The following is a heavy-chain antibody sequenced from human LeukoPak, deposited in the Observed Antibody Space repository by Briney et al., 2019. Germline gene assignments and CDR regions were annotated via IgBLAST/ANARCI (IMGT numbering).Heavy chain of an antibody. CDR2: IIPIFGTA. D-gene: IGHD6-13*01. CDR1: GGTFSSYA. V-gene: IGHV1-69*13. CDR3: ARGTRIAAAGTIGY. Sequence: ASVKVSCKASGGTFSSYAISWVRQAPGQGLEWMGGIIPIFGTANYAQKFQGRVTITADESTSTAYMELSSLRSEDTAVYYCARGTRIAAAGTIGYWGQGTLVTVSS. J-gene: IGHJ4*02.